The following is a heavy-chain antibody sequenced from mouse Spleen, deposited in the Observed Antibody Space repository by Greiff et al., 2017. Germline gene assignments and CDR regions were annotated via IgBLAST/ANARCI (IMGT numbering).Heavy chain of an antibody. V-gene: IGHV1-82*01. Sequence: VNVVESGPELVKPGASVKISCKASGYAFSSSWMNWVKQRPGKGLEWIGRIYPGDGDTNYNGKFKGKATLTADKSSSTAYMQLSSLTSEDSAVYFCADYYGSGYWGQGTTLTVSS. D-gene: IGHD1-1*01. CDR1: GYAFSSSW. CDR3: ADYYGSGY. J-gene: IGHJ2*01. CDR2: IYPGDGDT.